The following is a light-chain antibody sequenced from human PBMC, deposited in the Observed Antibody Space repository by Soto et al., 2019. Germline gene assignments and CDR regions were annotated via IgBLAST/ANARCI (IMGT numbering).Light chain of an antibody. CDR1: QGISTY. CDR3: QQAYITPYT. Sequence: DIQVTQSPVSLSASVGDRVTITCRTSQGISTYLNWYQQKAGDAPRLLISAASDLENGAPSRFSGSGSGADFTLTISGLRPEDFAVYYCQQAYITPYTFGQGTKLEI. J-gene: IGKJ2*01. CDR2: AAS. V-gene: IGKV1-39*01.